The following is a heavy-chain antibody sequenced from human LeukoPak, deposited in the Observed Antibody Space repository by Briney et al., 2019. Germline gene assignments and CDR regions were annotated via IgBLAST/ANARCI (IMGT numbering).Heavy chain of an antibody. D-gene: IGHD6-13*01. J-gene: IGHJ4*02. V-gene: IGHV3-23*01. Sequence: GGSLRLSCAATGFIFSSYAMTWVRQAPGKGLEWVSGISGSGDTTYYADSVKGRFTISRDNSKNTLYLQMNSLRAEDTAIYYCAKDRISTSGTVDYWGQGTLVTVSS. CDR2: ISGSGDTT. CDR3: AKDRISTSGTVDY. CDR1: GFIFSSYA.